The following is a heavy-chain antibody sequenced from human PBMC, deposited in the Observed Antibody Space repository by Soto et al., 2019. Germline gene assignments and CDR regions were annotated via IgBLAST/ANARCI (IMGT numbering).Heavy chain of an antibody. Sequence: SETLSLTCTVSGGSISSYYWSWIRQPPGKGLEWIGYIYYSGSTNYNPSLKSRVTISVDTSKNQFSLKLSSVTAADTAVYYCARHSDYAHYYYYYMDVWGKGTTVTVSS. CDR2: IYYSGST. J-gene: IGHJ6*03. CDR3: ARHSDYAHYYYYYMDV. D-gene: IGHD4-17*01. CDR1: GGSISSYY. V-gene: IGHV4-59*08.